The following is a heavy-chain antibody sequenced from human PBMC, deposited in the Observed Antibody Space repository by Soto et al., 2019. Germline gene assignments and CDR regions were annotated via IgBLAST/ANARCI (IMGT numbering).Heavy chain of an antibody. CDR2: IRSKAYGGTT. J-gene: IGHJ6*03. CDR1: VDLG. V-gene: IGHV3-49*03. D-gene: IGHD4-17*01. Sequence: VDLGRRWFRKTQEKGQEWVGFIRSKAYGGTTEYAASVKGRFTISRDDSKSIAYLQMNSLKTEDTAVYYCTRDFARYGDYNRYYYYFMAVWGKGTTVTVSS. CDR3: TRDFARYGDYNRYYYYFMAV.